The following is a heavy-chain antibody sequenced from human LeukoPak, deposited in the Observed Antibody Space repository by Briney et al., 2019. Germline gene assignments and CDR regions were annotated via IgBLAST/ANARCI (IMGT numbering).Heavy chain of an antibody. Sequence: GGSLRLSCAASGFTFSSYAMSWVRQAPGKGLEWVSPISGSGGSTYYADSVKGRFTISRDNSKNTLYLQMNSLRAEDTAVYYCAKAGYSSGWPYYYYYMDVWGKGTTVTVSS. D-gene: IGHD6-19*01. J-gene: IGHJ6*03. V-gene: IGHV3-23*01. CDR2: ISGSGGST. CDR3: AKAGYSSGWPYYYYYMDV. CDR1: GFTFSSYA.